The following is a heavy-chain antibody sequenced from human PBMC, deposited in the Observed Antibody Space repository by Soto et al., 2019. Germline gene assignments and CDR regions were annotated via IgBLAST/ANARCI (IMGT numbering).Heavy chain of an antibody. CDR3: ARAYRINGWSDYFFDY. J-gene: IGHJ4*02. V-gene: IGHV4-30-4*08. CDR2: IYYTGFP. Sequence: QVLLQESGPGLGKSSQTLSSTSTFLGDSPRGGHNTGSWTRKPPGRGLSWIGDIYYTGFPFYTPSLKSRLTISLDSSKNQFSLRLNSVTAADTAVYFCARAYRINGWSDYFFDYWGQGTLVTVSS. CDR1: GDSPRGGHNT. D-gene: IGHD6-19*01.